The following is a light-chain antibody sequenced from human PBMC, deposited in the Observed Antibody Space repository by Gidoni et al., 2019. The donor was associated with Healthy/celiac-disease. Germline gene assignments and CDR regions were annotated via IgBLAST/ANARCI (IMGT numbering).Light chain of an antibody. J-gene: IGLJ2*01. Sequence: YELTQPPSVSVSPGQTASITCSGDKLGDKYACWYRQKPGQSPVLVIYQDSKRPSGIPERFSGSNSGNTATLTISGTQAMDEADYYCQAWDSSTYVVFGGGTKLTVL. V-gene: IGLV3-1*01. CDR3: QAWDSSTYVV. CDR1: KLGDKY. CDR2: QDS.